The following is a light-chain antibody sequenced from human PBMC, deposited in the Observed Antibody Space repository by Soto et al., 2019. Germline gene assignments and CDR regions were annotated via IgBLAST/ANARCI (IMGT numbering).Light chain of an antibody. J-gene: IGKJ1*01. CDR2: KES. CDR3: QQYNDYPWT. Sequence: DIQMTQSPSTLSASVGDRVTITCRASQYISSWLAWYQQKPGQAPKLLIYKESFLESGVPSRFSGRGSGTEFTLPIRSLQPHDFANYYCQQYNDYPWTFGQGTKVEIK. V-gene: IGKV1-5*03. CDR1: QYISSW.